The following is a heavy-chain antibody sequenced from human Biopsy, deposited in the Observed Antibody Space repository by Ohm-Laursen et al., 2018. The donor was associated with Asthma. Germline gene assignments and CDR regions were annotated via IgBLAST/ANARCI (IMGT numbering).Heavy chain of an antibody. CDR1: GVALSGYT. Sequence: SVKVSCNASGVALSGYTFEWVRQARGLGLEWIAWIVFASGATNYDQNFQDRLTVTRDMSAGSVSMELRGLSSTDTAVYYCAAGRTSLQGESLIWGQGTLVSVSS. CDR2: IVFASGAT. J-gene: IGHJ4*01. V-gene: IGHV1-58*01. D-gene: IGHD2/OR15-2a*01. CDR3: AAGRTSLQGESLI.